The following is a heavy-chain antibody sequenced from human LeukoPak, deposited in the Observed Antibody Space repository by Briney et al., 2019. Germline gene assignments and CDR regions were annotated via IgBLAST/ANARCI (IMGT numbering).Heavy chain of an antibody. Sequence: HSGGSLRLSCAASGFTFSNYWMHWVRQGPGKGLVWVSRINSDGSNTAYADSVKGRFTISRDSAKNTLSLQMNSLRAEDTAVYYCARGYAGGYFDLWGRGTLVTVSS. D-gene: IGHD5-12*01. CDR1: GFTFSNYW. CDR3: ARGYAGGYFDL. V-gene: IGHV3-74*01. CDR2: INSDGSNT. J-gene: IGHJ2*01.